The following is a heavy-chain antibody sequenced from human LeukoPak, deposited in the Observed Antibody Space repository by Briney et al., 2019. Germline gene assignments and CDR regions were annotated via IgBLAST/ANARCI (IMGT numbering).Heavy chain of an antibody. Sequence: GGSLRLSCAASGFTFSSYEMNWVRQAPGKGLEWVSYISSSGSTIHYADSVKGRFTISRVDAKNSLYLQMNSLRAEDTAVYYCARDLGYCTSTSCYSLYGMDVWGKGTTVTVSS. CDR1: GFTFSSYE. J-gene: IGHJ6*04. D-gene: IGHD2-2*02. CDR3: ARDLGYCTSTSCYSLYGMDV. V-gene: IGHV3-48*03. CDR2: ISSSGSTI.